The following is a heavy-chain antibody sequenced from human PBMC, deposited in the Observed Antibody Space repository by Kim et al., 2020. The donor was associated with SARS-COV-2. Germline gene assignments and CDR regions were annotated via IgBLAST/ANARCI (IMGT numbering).Heavy chain of an antibody. D-gene: IGHD1-26*01. CDR3: AREGSGSYYFDY. V-gene: IGHV3-13*01. J-gene: IGHJ4*02. Sequence: YYPGSVKGRFTISRENAKNSLYLQMNSRRAGDTAVYYCAREGSGSYYFDYWGQGTLVTVSS.